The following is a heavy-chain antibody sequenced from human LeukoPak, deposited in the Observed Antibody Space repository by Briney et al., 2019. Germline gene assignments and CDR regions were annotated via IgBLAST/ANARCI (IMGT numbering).Heavy chain of an antibody. CDR2: ISSDGSST. CDR3: ASPYYYDSSSYYHFFDH. CDR1: AFTFSNYW. Sequence: GGSLRLSCAASAFTFSNYWMHWVLQAPGKGLVWVSLISSDGSSTIYAESVKGRFTISRDNSRNTLYLQMNNLRTEDTAVYYCASPYYYDSSSYYHFFDHWGQGTLVTVSS. V-gene: IGHV3-74*01. J-gene: IGHJ4*02. D-gene: IGHD3-22*01.